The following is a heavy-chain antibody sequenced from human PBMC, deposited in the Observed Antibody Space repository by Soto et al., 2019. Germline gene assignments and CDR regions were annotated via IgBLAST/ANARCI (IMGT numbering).Heavy chain of an antibody. CDR1: GGSFSGYY. CDR3: ARRYCSGGSCYHQVQYIWFDP. V-gene: IGHV4-34*01. CDR2: INHSGST. J-gene: IGHJ5*02. Sequence: SETLSLTCAVYGGSFSGYYWSWIRQPPGKGLEWIGEINHSGSTNYNPSLKSRVTISVDTSKNQFSLKLSSVTAADTAVYYCARRYCSGGSCYHQVQYIWFDPWGQGTLVTVSS. D-gene: IGHD2-15*01.